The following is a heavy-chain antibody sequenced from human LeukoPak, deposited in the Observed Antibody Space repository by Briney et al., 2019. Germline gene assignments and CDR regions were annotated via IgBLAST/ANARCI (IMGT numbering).Heavy chain of an antibody. J-gene: IGHJ4*02. V-gene: IGHV3-21*01. D-gene: IGHD3-10*01. CDR2: ISTGSNYI. CDR3: ARVWFGESYFDY. Sequence: GGSLRLSCAASGFTFSSYGMHWVRQAPGKGLEWVSSISTGSNYIYYADSVKGRFTISRDSAKNSLYLQMNSLRAEDTAVYYCARVWFGESYFDYWGQGTLVTVSS. CDR1: GFTFSSYG.